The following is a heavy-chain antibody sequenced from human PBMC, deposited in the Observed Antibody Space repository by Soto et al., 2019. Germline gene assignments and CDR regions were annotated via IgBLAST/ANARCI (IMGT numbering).Heavy chain of an antibody. CDR1: GGSISSGGYY. J-gene: IGHJ2*01. Sequence: QVQLQESGPGLVKPSQTLSLTCTVSGGSISSGGYYWSWIRQPPGKGLEVFGYIYYSGITYYNPFLKSRVTISVVTSKNQCSMKLSSVTAAGTAVYYCARDARMGPTRCYWYFDLWGRGTLVTVSS. CDR3: ARDARMGPTRCYWYFDL. CDR2: IYYSGIT. D-gene: IGHD1-26*01. V-gene: IGHV4-31*03.